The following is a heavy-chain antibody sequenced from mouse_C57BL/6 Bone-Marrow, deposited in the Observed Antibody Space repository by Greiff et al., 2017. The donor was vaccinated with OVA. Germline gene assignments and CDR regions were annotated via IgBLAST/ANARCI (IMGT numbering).Heavy chain of an antibody. CDR3: ASGGDYDYDGGRGYYFDY. CDR2: IYPRDGST. J-gene: IGHJ2*01. Sequence: PEQGLEWIGWIYPRDGSTKYNEKFKGKATLTVDTSSSTAYMELHSLTSEDSAVYFCASGGDYDYDGGRGYYFDYWGQGTTLTVSS. D-gene: IGHD2-4*01. V-gene: IGHV1-85*01.